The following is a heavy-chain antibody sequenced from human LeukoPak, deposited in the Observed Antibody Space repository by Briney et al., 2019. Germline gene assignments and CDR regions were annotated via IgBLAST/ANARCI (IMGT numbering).Heavy chain of an antibody. V-gene: IGHV3-48*02. Sequence: PGGSLRLSCAASGFTFSSYSMNWVRQAPGRGLEWVSYISSSSSTIYYADSVKGRFTISRDNAKNSLYLQMNSLRDDDTAVYYCARDLPTMFEIDPWGQGTLVTVSS. J-gene: IGHJ5*02. CDR1: GFTFSSYS. CDR2: ISSSSSTI. D-gene: IGHD3-10*02. CDR3: ARDLPTMFEIDP.